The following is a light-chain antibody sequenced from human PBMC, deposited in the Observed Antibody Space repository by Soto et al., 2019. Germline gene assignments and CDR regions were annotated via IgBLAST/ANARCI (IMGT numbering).Light chain of an antibody. V-gene: IGKV1-39*01. CDR1: QSISTY. J-gene: IGKJ1*01. CDR3: QQSYSTPGT. Sequence: DIPMTQSPSSLSASVGDRVTITCRASQSISTYLNWYQQKPGKAPKLLIYAASSLQRGVPSRFSGSGSGTDFTLTISSLLPEDFATYYCQQSYSTPGTFGQGTKVEIK. CDR2: AAS.